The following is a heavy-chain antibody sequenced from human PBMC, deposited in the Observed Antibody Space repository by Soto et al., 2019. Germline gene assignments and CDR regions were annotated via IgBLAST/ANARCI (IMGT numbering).Heavy chain of an antibody. V-gene: IGHV4-59*01. CDR3: ARVWADRPYFDY. CDR2: IYYSGST. J-gene: IGHJ4*02. Sequence: SETLSLTCTVSGGSISIYYWSLIRQPPGKGLEWIGYIYYSGSTNYNPSLKSRVTISVDTSKNQFSLKLSSVTAEDTAVYYCARVWADRPYFDYWGQGTLVTVSS. D-gene: IGHD3-16*01. CDR1: GGSISIYY.